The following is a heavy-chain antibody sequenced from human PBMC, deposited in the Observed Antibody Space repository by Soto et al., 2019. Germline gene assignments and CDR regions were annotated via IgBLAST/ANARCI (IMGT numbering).Heavy chain of an antibody. CDR2: INHIGRT. CDR1: GSSISSSGYY. D-gene: IGHD2-15*01. Sequence: SETLSLTCTVSGSSISSSGYYWTWIRQPPGKGLEWIGEINHIGRTNYNPSLKSRVTIVLDTSKNQFSLKLTSVTAADTAVYYCLMVTFSAMDVWGQGTTVTVSS. CDR3: LMVTFSAMDV. J-gene: IGHJ6*02. V-gene: IGHV4-39*01.